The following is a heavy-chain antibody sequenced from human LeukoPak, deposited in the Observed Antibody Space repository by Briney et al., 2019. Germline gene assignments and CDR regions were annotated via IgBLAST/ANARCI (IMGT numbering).Heavy chain of an antibody. V-gene: IGHV5-51*01. Sequence: HGESLKISCQASGYNYVNNWIGWVRQMPGKGLEWMGIISPPNSETRLSPSFQGQVTISVDKSINTAYLHWSSLKASDTAMYYCARLVSGSWGDTFDVWGQGTIVTVSS. CDR2: ISPPNSET. J-gene: IGHJ3*01. CDR3: ARLVSGSWGDTFDV. CDR1: GYNYVNNW. D-gene: IGHD2-8*01.